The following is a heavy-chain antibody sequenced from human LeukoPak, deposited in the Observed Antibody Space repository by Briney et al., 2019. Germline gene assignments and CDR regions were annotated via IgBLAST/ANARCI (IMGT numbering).Heavy chain of an antibody. Sequence: SETLSLTCAVYGGSFSGHYWTWIRQPPGKGLEWIGEINHRGSTNYNASLKSRVTISVDTSKNQFSLKLSSVTAADTAVYCCATLRFLEWLPFDYWGQGTLVTVSS. V-gene: IGHV4-34*01. CDR1: GGSFSGHY. J-gene: IGHJ4*02. CDR2: INHRGST. CDR3: ATLRFLEWLPFDY. D-gene: IGHD3-3*01.